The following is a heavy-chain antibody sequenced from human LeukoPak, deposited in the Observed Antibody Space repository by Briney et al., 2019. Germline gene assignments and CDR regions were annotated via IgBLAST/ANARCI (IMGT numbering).Heavy chain of an antibody. CDR2: ISYDGSNK. D-gene: IGHD6-13*01. J-gene: IGHJ4*02. V-gene: IGHV3-30-3*01. CDR3: ARDRCGYSSTCPFDY. Sequence: GGSLRLSCAASGFTFSSYPMHWVRQAPGKGLEWLAFISYDGSNKYYADSVKGRFTISRDNSKNTLHLQMNSLRAEDTAVYYCARDRCGYSSTCPFDYWGQGTLDTVSS. CDR1: GFTFSSYP.